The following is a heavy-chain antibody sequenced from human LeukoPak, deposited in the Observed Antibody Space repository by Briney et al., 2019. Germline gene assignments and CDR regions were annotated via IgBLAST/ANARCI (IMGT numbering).Heavy chain of an antibody. CDR3: ARDRSYDSSGYYSYFDY. J-gene: IGHJ4*02. Sequence: SQTLSLTCAISGDSVSSNSAAWNWIRQSPSRGLEWLGRTYYRSKWYNDYAVSVKSRITINPDTSKNQFPLQLNSVTPEDTAVYFCARDRSYDSSGYYSYFDYWGQGTLVTVSS. CDR2: TYYRSKWYN. D-gene: IGHD3-22*01. CDR1: GDSVSSNSAA. V-gene: IGHV6-1*01.